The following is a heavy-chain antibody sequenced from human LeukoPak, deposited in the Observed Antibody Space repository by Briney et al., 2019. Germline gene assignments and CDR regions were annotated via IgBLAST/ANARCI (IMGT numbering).Heavy chain of an antibody. D-gene: IGHD3-3*01. J-gene: IGHJ4*02. CDR2: ISSSSSYI. CDR3: ARGSNYDFWSGYLLIDC. V-gene: IGHV3-21*01. CDR1: GFTFSSYE. Sequence: GGSLRLSCAASGFTFSSYEMNWVRQAPGKGLEWVSSISSSSSYIYYADSVKGRFTISRDNAKNSLYLQMNSLRAEDTAVYYCARGSNYDFWSGYLLIDCWGQGTLVTVSS.